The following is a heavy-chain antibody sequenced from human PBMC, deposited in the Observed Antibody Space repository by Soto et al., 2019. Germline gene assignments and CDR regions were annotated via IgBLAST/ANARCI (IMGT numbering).Heavy chain of an antibody. V-gene: IGHV4-59*01. CDR3: ARGEYDSSGYYSFDS. Sequence: QVQLQESGPGLVKTSETLSLTCTVSTGSMRTYYWSWIRQPTGKGLEWIGYVYYSGSNKFNPSLKSRVTISVDTSKNQFSLKLNSVTAADTAVYYCARGEYDSSGYYSFDSWGQGTLVTVSS. J-gene: IGHJ4*02. CDR1: TGSMRTYY. D-gene: IGHD3-22*01. CDR2: VYYSGSN.